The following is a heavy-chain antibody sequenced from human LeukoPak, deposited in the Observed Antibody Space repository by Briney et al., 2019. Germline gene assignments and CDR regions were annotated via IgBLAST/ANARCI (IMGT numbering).Heavy chain of an antibody. J-gene: IGHJ3*02. CDR3: ARDWYYYDSSGPRAFDI. V-gene: IGHV1-18*01. D-gene: IGHD3-22*01. CDR2: ISAYNGNT. CDR1: GYTFTSYG. Sequence: ASVKVSCKASGYTFTSYGISWVRQAPGRGLEWMGWISAYNGNTNYAQKLQGRVTMTTDTSTSTAYMELRSLRSDDTAVYYCARDWYYYDSSGPRAFDIWGQGTMVTVSS.